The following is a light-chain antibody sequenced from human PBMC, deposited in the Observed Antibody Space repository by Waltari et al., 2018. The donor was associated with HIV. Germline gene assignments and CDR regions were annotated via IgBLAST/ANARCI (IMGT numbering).Light chain of an antibody. Sequence: QSALPQPASVSGPPGQSIIISCTATSSDVGGYNYVSCYQQHPGKAPKLMRYEVSNRPSGVSNRFSGSKSGNTASLTISGLQAEDEADYYCSSYTSSSTLVFGTGTKVTVL. V-gene: IGLV2-14*01. CDR3: SSYTSSSTLV. CDR1: SSDVGGYNY. J-gene: IGLJ1*01. CDR2: EVS.